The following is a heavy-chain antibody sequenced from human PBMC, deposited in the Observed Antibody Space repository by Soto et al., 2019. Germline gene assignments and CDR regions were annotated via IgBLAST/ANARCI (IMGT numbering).Heavy chain of an antibody. CDR3: AKMGPGSFDP. CDR2: IYHSGST. V-gene: IGHV4-4*02. D-gene: IGHD3-10*01. J-gene: IGHJ5*02. Sequence: KTSETLSLTCAVSGGSTSSDNWWSWVRQPPGKGLEWIGEIYHSGSTKYSPSLKSRVTISVDKSKNQLALKLSSVTAADTAVYYCAKMGPGSFDPWGQGTLVTVSS. CDR1: GGSTSSDNW.